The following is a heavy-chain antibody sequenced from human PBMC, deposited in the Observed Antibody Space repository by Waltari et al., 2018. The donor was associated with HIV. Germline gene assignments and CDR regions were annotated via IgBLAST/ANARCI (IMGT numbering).Heavy chain of an antibody. J-gene: IGHJ4*02. CDR2: ISGSGVSK. CDR3: AKGGRDGDYAPNYFDY. CDR1: GFTFSSYA. V-gene: IGHV3-23*01. D-gene: IGHD4-17*01. Sequence: EVQLLESGGGLVQPGGSLRLSCAASGFTFSSYAMSWVRQAPGKGLELVSVISGSGVSKYYADSVKGRFTISRDNSKNTLFLQMNSLRAEDTAVYYCAKGGRDGDYAPNYFDYWGQGTLVTVSS.